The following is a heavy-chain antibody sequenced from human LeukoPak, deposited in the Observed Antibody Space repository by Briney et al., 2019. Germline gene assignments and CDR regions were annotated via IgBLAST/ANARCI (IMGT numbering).Heavy chain of an antibody. V-gene: IGHV4-59*01. CDR2: IYYSGNT. J-gene: IGHJ4*02. CDR3: AREPHY. Sequence: SETLSLTCTVSGGSISSYYWSWIRQPPGKGLEWIGYIYYSGNTNYNPSLKSRVTISVDTTKNQFSLKLSSVTAADTAVYYCAREPHYWGQGTLVTVPS. CDR1: GGSISSYY.